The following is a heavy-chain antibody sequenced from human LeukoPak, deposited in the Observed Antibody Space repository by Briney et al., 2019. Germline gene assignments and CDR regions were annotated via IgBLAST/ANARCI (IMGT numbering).Heavy chain of an antibody. Sequence: PGGSLRLSCEASEFRFSRYGMHWVRQVPGKGLEWLAILSHDGRVEFYADSVKGRFTISRDNSKNTLYLQMKSLKSEDTAVYYCVKDMVVLGATNGLDVWGQGTTVIVSS. CDR1: EFRFSRYG. CDR2: LSHDGRVE. J-gene: IGHJ6*02. V-gene: IGHV3-30*18. CDR3: VKDMVVLGATNGLDV. D-gene: IGHD2-15*01.